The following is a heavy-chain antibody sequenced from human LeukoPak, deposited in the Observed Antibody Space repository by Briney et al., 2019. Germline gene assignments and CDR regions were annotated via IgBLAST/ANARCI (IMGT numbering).Heavy chain of an antibody. V-gene: IGHV3-11*05. CDR3: AREVGGSRAFDV. Sequence: GGCLRPSCAGSGFTFSDYYIAWVRQAPGKGLRRISYMRRGSDVKTYADSVKGRFTISRDNDKNSLCLQMNSLTAEDTAIYYCAREVGGSRAFDVWGQGAMVTVSS. J-gene: IGHJ3*01. CDR2: MRRGSDVK. D-gene: IGHD6-13*01. CDR1: GFTFSDYY.